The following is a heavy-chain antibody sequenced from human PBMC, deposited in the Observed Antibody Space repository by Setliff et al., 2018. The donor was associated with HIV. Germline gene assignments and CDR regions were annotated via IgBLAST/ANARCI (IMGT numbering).Heavy chain of an antibody. V-gene: IGHV1-58*02. Sequence: GASVKVSCKASGFTFTSSAMQWVRQARGQRLEWIGWIVVGSDNTNYAQKFQERVTITRDLSTSTAYMELSSLRSEDTAGYYCAAASNRRVRGVNLHYYYYMDVWGKGTTVTVSS. CDR1: GFTFTSSA. CDR2: IVVGSDNT. J-gene: IGHJ6*03. D-gene: IGHD3-10*01. CDR3: AAASNRRVRGVNLHYYYYMDV.